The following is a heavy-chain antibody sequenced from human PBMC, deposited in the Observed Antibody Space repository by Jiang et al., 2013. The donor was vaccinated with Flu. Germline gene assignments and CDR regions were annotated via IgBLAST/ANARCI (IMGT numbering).Heavy chain of an antibody. CDR2: IYYSGST. CDR1: GGSISSYY. Sequence: LLKPSETLSLTCTVSGGSISSYYWSWIRQPPGKGLEWIGYIYYSGSTNYNPSLKSRVTISVDTSKNQFSLKLSSVTAADTAVYYCASSTLSDSRWLENNWFDPWGQGTLVTVSS. J-gene: IGHJ5*02. CDR3: ASSTLSDSRWLENNWFDP. V-gene: IGHV4-59*01. D-gene: IGHD3-22*01.